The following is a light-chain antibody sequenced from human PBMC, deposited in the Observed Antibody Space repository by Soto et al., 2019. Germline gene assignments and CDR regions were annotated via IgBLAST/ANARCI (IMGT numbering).Light chain of an antibody. CDR1: QTISGW. V-gene: IGKV1-5*01. CDR3: LQYNGYYRT. J-gene: IGKJ1*01. CDR2: DAS. Sequence: DIQMTQSPSTLSAPVGDTVTITCRASQTISGWLAWYQQRPGKAPNLLIFDASTLESGVPSRFSGSGSGTTFTLTISSLQSDDFATYYCLQYNGYYRTFGQGTKVEIK.